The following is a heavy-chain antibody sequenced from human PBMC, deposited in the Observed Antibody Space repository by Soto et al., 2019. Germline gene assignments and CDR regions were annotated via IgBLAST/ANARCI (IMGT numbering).Heavy chain of an antibody. Sequence: GESLKISCKASGYSFNRYWIGWVRQMPGQGLEWMGVIFPDDSDIRHSPAFRGQVTISADKTINTVYLQYTGLKASDTATYYCARRISWYYFDSWGQGTPVTVSS. D-gene: IGHD1-1*01. CDR1: GYSFNRYW. CDR3: ARRISWYYFDS. J-gene: IGHJ4*02. V-gene: IGHV5-51*01. CDR2: IFPDDSDI.